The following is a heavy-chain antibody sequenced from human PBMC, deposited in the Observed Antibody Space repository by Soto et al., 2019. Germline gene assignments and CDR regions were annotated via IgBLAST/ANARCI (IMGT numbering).Heavy chain of an antibody. J-gene: IGHJ5*02. CDR1: GYTFTSYG. CDR3: AREARYCSSTSCYDWFDP. Sequence: ASVKVSCKASGYTFTSYGISWVRQAPGQGLEWMGWISAYNGTANYAQKFQGRVTITADKSTSTAYMELSSLRSEDTAVYYCAREARYCSSTSCYDWFDPWGQGTLVTVSS. D-gene: IGHD2-2*01. CDR2: ISAYNGTA. V-gene: IGHV1-18*01.